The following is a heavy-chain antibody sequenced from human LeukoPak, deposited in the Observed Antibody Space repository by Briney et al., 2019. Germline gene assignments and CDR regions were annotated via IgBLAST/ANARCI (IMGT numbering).Heavy chain of an antibody. CDR1: GYTFTSYA. Sequence: ASVKVSCKASGYTFTSYAMHWVRQAPGQRLEWMGWINAGNGNTKYSQKFQGRVTITRDTSTSTAYMELRSLISDDAAVYYCARGDDYGDYWGLYWGQGTLVTVSS. CDR2: INAGNGNT. V-gene: IGHV1-3*01. J-gene: IGHJ4*02. CDR3: ARGDDYGDYWGLY. D-gene: IGHD4-17*01.